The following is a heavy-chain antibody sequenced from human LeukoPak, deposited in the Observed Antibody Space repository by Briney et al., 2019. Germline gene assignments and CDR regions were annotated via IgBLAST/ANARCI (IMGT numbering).Heavy chain of an antibody. CDR2: ISSSSSYI. CDR1: GFTFSSYS. CDR3: AELGITMIGGV. V-gene: IGHV3-21*01. D-gene: IGHD3-10*02. J-gene: IGHJ6*04. Sequence: GGSLRLSCAAFGFTFSSYSMNWVRQAPGKGLEWVSSISSSSSYIYYADSVKGRFTISRDNAKNSLYLQMNSLRAEDTAVYYCAELGITMIGGVWGKGTTVTISS.